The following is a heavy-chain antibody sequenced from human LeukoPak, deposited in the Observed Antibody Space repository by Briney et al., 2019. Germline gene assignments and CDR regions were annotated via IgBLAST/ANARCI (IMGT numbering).Heavy chain of an antibody. V-gene: IGHV3-23*01. CDR2: ISDSGGRT. CDR1: GITLSNYG. Sequence: PGGSLRLSCAVSGITLSNYGMSWVRQAPGKGLEGVAGISDSGGRTKYADSVKGRFNISRDNPKNTLYLQMNSLRAEDTAVYFCAKRGVVIRVILVGFHKEAYYFDSWGQGALVTVSS. D-gene: IGHD3-22*01. CDR3: AKRGVVIRVILVGFHKEAYYFDS. J-gene: IGHJ4*02.